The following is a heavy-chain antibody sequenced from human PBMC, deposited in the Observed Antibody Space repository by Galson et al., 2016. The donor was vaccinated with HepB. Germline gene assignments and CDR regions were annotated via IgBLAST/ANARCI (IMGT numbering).Heavy chain of an antibody. V-gene: IGHV3-33*01. J-gene: IGHJ6*02. CDR1: GLIFSSYG. CDR3: ARDGQLTYYAMDV. Sequence: SLRLSCAASGLIFSSYGMHWVRQAPGKGLEWVAVILYDGSTKYYADSLKGRFTISRDNSKKTVYLQMNSLRAEDTAVYYCARDGQLTYYAMDVWGQGTTVTVSS. CDR2: ILYDGSTK. D-gene: IGHD2-2*01.